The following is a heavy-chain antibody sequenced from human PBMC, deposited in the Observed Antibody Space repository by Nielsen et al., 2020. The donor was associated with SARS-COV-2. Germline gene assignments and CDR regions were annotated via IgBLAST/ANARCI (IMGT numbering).Heavy chain of an antibody. V-gene: IGHV3-11*06. CDR1: GFTFSDHY. D-gene: IGHD3-10*01. CDR3: ARRWYGSDSDREAFDI. CDR2: ISGGSTYT. J-gene: IGHJ3*02. Sequence: GGSLRLSCAASGFTFSDHYMSWIRQAPGKGLEWISYISGGSTYTNYADSVEGRFTISRDDAKSSLYLQMDSLRAEDTAVYYCARRWYGSDSDREAFDIWGRGTMVTVSS.